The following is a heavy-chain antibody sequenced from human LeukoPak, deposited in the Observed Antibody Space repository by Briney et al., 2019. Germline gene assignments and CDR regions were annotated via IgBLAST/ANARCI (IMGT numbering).Heavy chain of an antibody. Sequence: PSETLSLTCAVYGGSFSGYYWSWIRQPPGKGLEWIGEINHSGSTNYNPSLKSRVTISVDTSKNQFSLKLSSVTAADTAVYYCARVAVAGSGRSVAYFDYWGQGTLVTVSS. V-gene: IGHV4-34*01. J-gene: IGHJ4*02. D-gene: IGHD6-19*01. CDR2: INHSGST. CDR1: GGSFSGYY. CDR3: ARVAVAGSGRSVAYFDY.